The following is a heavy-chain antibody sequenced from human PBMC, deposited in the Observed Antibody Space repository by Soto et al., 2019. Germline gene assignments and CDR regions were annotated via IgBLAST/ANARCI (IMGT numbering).Heavy chain of an antibody. CDR1: GFTFSSYV. Sequence: VGSLRLSFAASGFTFSSYVMHWVRQAPGKGLEVVAVISYDGSNKYYADSVKGRFTISRDNSKNTLYLQMNSLRAEDTVVYYCAIDEVELLRYCDWLSSPFDYWGQGTLVTVSS. CDR3: AIDEVELLRYCDWLSSPFDY. CDR2: ISYDGSNK. J-gene: IGHJ4*02. V-gene: IGHV3-30*03. D-gene: IGHD3-9*01.